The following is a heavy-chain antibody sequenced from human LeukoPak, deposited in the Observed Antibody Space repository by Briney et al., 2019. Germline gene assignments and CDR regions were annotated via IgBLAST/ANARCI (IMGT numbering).Heavy chain of an antibody. CDR2: INPNSGGT. Sequence: ASVKVSCKASGYTFTSYYMHWVRQAPGQGLEWMGIINPNSGGTNYAQKFQGRVTMTRDTSISTAYMELSRLRSDDTAVYYCARDTNGVDYWGQGTLVTVSS. V-gene: IGHV1-2*02. D-gene: IGHD2-8*01. CDR1: GYTFTSYY. CDR3: ARDTNGVDY. J-gene: IGHJ4*02.